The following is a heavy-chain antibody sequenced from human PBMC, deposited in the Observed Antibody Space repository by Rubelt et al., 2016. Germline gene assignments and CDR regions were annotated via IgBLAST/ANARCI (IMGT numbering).Heavy chain of an antibody. V-gene: IGHV3-74*01. CDR1: GFTFSNYW. J-gene: IGHJ4*02. D-gene: IGHD1-14*01. CDR2: ISADGSST. CDR3: ARAVTTTERGEGY. Sequence: EVQLVESGGGLVQPGGSLRLSCTASGFTFSNYWMHWVRQVPGKGLVWVSRISADGSSTNYADSVKGRLTISRDNAKNTLYLQMNSLRAEDTAVYYCARAVTTTERGEGYWGQGTLVTVSS.